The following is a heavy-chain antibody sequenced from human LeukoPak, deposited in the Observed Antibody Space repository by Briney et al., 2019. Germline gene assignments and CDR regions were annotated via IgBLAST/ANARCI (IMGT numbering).Heavy chain of an antibody. CDR2: INHSGST. Sequence: PSETLSLTCAVYGGSFSGYYWSWIRQPPGKGLEWIGEINHSGSTNYNPSLKSRVTISVDTSKKQFALKRRDVTAGERAVDYDARSLLIQYDFSSGYYRSPFDYWGQGTLVTVSS. D-gene: IGHD3-3*01. CDR3: ARSLLIQYDFSSGYYRSPFDY. V-gene: IGHV4-34*01. CDR1: GGSFSGYY. J-gene: IGHJ4*02.